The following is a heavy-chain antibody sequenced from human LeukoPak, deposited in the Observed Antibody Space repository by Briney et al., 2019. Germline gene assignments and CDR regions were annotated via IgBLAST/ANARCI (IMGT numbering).Heavy chain of an antibody. CDR1: GYTFTDYY. CDR3: ARAPRELRYFDWLLPHYDY. CDR2: INPNSGGT. J-gene: IGHJ4*02. D-gene: IGHD3-9*01. V-gene: IGHV1-2*02. Sequence: GASVKVSCKASGYTFTDYYMHWVRQAPGQGLEWMGWINPNSGGTNYAQKFQGRVTMTRDTSISTAYMELSRLRSDDTAVYYCARAPRELRYFDWLLPHYDYWGQGTLVTVSS.